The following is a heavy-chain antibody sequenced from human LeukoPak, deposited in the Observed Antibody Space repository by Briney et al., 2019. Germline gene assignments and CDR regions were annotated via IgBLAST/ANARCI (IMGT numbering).Heavy chain of an antibody. J-gene: IGHJ4*02. CDR2: INPNSGGT. CDR1: GYTFTSYG. V-gene: IGHV1-2*06. D-gene: IGHD4-23*01. Sequence: ASVKVSCKASGYTFTSYGISWVRQAPGQGLEWMGRINPNSGGTNYAQKFQGRVTMTRDTSISTAYMELSRLRSDDTAVYYCARDYGGKQDYWGQGTLVTVSS. CDR3: ARDYGGKQDY.